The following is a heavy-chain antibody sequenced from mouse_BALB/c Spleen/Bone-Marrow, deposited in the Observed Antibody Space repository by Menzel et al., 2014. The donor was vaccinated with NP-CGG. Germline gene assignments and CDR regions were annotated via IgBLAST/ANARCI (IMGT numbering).Heavy chain of an antibody. D-gene: IGHD3-2*01. CDR1: GYTFTDYG. CDR2: IDPETGGT. Sequence: QVQLQQSGAELVRPGASVTLSCKASGYTFTDYGMHWLKQTPVHGLEWIGAIDPETGGTAYNQKFKSRATLTTDKSSSTAYMELRSLTSEDSAVYYCTRLDSSGYGAYWGQGTLFTVSA. J-gene: IGHJ3*01. CDR3: TRLDSSGYGAY. V-gene: IGHV1-15*01.